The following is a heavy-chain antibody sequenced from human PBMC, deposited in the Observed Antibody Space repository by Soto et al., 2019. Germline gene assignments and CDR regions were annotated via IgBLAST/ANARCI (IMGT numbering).Heavy chain of an antibody. CDR2: INAGNGNT. J-gene: IGHJ4*02. Sequence: QVQLVQSGAEEKKPGASVKVSCKASGYTFTSYAMHWVRQAPGQRLEWMGWINAGNGNTKYSQKFPGRVTITRDTSASTAYMELSSLRSEDTAVCFCARSIVVVTALDYWCQRTLVTVSS. V-gene: IGHV1-3*05. CDR1: GYTFTSYA. D-gene: IGHD2-21*02. CDR3: ARSIVVVTALDY.